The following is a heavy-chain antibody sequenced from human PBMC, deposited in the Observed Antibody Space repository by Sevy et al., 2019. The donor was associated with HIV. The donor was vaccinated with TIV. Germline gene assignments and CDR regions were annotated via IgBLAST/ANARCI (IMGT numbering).Heavy chain of an antibody. J-gene: IGHJ6*03. CDR2: LRGSGGST. Sequence: GGSLRLSCAASGFTFSSYAMSWVRLAPEKGLEWVSVLRGSGGSTDYADSVKGRFTISRDNSKNTLYLQMNSLRAEDTAVYYCAKGNGNNYYYYYYYMDVWGKGTTVTVSS. D-gene: IGHD1-1*01. V-gene: IGHV3-23*01. CDR3: AKGNGNNYYYYYYYMDV. CDR1: GFTFSSYA.